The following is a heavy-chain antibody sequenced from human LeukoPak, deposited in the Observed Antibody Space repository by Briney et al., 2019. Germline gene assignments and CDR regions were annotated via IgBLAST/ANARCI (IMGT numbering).Heavy chain of an antibody. J-gene: IGHJ5*02. D-gene: IGHD1-26*01. CDR1: GGSISSSSYY. CDR2: IYYSGST. V-gene: IGHV4-39*01. Sequence: SETLSLTCTVSGGSISSSSYYWGWIRQPPGKGLEWIGSIYYSGSTYHNPSLKSRVTISVDTSKNQFSLKLSSVTAADTAVYYCARPRIVGATHWFDPWGQGTLVTVSS. CDR3: ARPRIVGATHWFDP.